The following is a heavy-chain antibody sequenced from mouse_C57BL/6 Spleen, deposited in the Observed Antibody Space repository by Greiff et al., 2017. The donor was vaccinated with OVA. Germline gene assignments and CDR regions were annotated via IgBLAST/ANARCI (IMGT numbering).Heavy chain of an antibody. Sequence: EVQLQQSGPELVKPGASVKMSCKASGYTFTDYNMHWVKQSHGKSLEWIGYINPNNGGTSYNQKFKGKATLTVNKSSSTAYMELRSLTSEDSAVYYCAKGGITTVVADYYAMDYWGQGTSVTVSS. CDR1: GYTFTDYN. J-gene: IGHJ4*01. V-gene: IGHV1-22*01. CDR3: AKGGITTVVADYYAMDY. D-gene: IGHD1-1*01. CDR2: INPNNGGT.